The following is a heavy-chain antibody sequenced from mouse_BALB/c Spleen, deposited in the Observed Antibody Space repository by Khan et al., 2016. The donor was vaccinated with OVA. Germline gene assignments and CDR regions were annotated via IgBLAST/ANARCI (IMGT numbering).Heavy chain of an antibody. CDR3: TNGNYGWFAY. Sequence: EVELVESGGGLVKPGGSLKLSCSASGFTFSTFVMSRVRQTPEKRLEWVATISSAGTYTYYSDSVKGRFTISRDNAKNTLYLQMNSLRSVDTAMYYCTNGNYGWFAYWGQGTLVTVSA. CDR2: ISSAGTYT. CDR1: GFTFSTFV. J-gene: IGHJ3*01. D-gene: IGHD2-1*01. V-gene: IGHV5-9-1*01.